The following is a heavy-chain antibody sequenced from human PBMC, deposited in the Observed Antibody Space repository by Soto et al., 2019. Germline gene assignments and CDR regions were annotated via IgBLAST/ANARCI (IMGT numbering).Heavy chain of an antibody. CDR2: INHSGST. CDR1: GGSFSGYY. V-gene: IGHV4-34*01. D-gene: IGHD2-8*01. Sequence: SETLSLTCAVYGGSFSGYYWSWIRQPPGKGLEWIGEINHSGSTNYNPSLKSRVTISVDTSKNQFSLKLSSVTAADTAVYYCARGLIVLYYYYGMDVWGQGTTVTVSS. CDR3: ARGLIVLYYYYGMDV. J-gene: IGHJ6*02.